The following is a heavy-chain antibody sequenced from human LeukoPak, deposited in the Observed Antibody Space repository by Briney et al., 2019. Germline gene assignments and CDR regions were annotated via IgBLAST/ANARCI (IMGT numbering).Heavy chain of an antibody. Sequence: GGSLRLSCAASGFTFSSYWMHWVRQAPGKGLVWVSRINSDGSSTSYADSVKGRFTISRDNAKNTLYLQMNSLRAEDTAVYYCARVTDDFWSGYYLSGRSLDYWGQGTLVTVSA. V-gene: IGHV3-74*01. J-gene: IGHJ4*02. CDR2: INSDGSST. CDR1: GFTFSSYW. CDR3: ARVTDDFWSGYYLSGRSLDY. D-gene: IGHD3-3*01.